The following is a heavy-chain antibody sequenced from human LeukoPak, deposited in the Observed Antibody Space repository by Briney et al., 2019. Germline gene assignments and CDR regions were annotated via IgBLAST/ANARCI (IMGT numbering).Heavy chain of an antibody. Sequence: PGGSLRLSCAASGFTFNNFAMSWVRQAPGKGLEWVSAISGSGSSIYYADSVKGRLTISRDTSKSTLYLQMNSLRAEDTAVYYCAKLARYGDSDYWGQGTLVTVSS. J-gene: IGHJ4*02. D-gene: IGHD4-17*01. CDR3: AKLARYGDSDY. CDR2: ISGSGSSI. CDR1: GFTFNNFA. V-gene: IGHV3-23*01.